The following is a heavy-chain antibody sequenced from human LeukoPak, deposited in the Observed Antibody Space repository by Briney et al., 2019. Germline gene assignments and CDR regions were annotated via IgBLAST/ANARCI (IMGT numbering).Heavy chain of an antibody. D-gene: IGHD6-19*01. CDR1: GFTFSTHG. Sequence: PGGSLRLSCAASGFTFSTHGMHWVRQAPGKGLEWVAVISYDGSDKYYADSVKGRFTISRDNSKNTLYLQMNSLRAEDTAVYYCAKDDRQWLSWGMGGPFDIWGQGTMVTVSS. V-gene: IGHV3-30*18. CDR2: ISYDGSDK. J-gene: IGHJ3*02. CDR3: AKDDRQWLSWGMGGPFDI.